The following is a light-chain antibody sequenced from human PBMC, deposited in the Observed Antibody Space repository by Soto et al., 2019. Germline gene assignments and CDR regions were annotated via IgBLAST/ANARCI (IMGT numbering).Light chain of an antibody. CDR1: QSISSRY. Sequence: ILLTQSPCTLSLSPGERATLSCRANQSISSRYLAWYQQKPGQAPRLLIYGASSRATGIPERFSGSGSGTDFTLTINRLEPEDFEVYYCQQYNSWPLTFGGGTKVDIK. CDR3: QQYNSWPLT. J-gene: IGKJ4*01. V-gene: IGKV3-20*01. CDR2: GAS.